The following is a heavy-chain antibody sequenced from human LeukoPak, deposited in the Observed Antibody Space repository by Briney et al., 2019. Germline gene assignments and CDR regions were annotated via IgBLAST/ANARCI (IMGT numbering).Heavy chain of an antibody. CDR1: GYTFTGYY. J-gene: IGHJ4*02. Sequence: ASVKVSCKASGYTFTGYYTHWVRQAPGQGLEWMGWINPNSGGTNYAQKFQGRVTMTRDTSISTAYMELSRLRSDDTAVYYCARSNYYDSSGYYDYWGQGTLVTVSS. CDR3: ARSNYYDSSGYYDY. D-gene: IGHD3-22*01. V-gene: IGHV1-2*02. CDR2: INPNSGGT.